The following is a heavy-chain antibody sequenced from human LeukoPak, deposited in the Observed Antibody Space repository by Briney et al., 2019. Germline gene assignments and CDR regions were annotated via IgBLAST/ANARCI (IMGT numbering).Heavy chain of an antibody. CDR2: MNPNSGNT. J-gene: IGHJ5*02. CDR3: ARYASEYIYGHGMNNWFDP. CDR1: GYTFISYD. Sequence: ASVKVSCKASGYTFISYDINWVRQATGQGLEWMGWMNPNSGNTGYAQKFQGRVTITSNTPISTAYMELSSLRSEDTAVYYCARYASEYIYGHGMNNWFDPWGQGTLVTVSS. D-gene: IGHD5-18*01. V-gene: IGHV1-8*03.